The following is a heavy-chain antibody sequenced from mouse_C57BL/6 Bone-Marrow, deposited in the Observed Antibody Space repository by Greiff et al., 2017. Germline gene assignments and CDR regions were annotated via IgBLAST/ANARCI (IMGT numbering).Heavy chain of an antibody. CDR2: RRTKANDYTT. J-gene: IGHJ4*01. V-gene: IGHV7-1*01. D-gene: IGHD2-3*01. Sequence: EVNVVESGGGLVQSGRSLRLSCATSGFTFSDFYMEWVRHAPGKGLEWIAARRTKANDYTTEYSASVKGRFIVSRDTSQSILYLQMNALRAEDTAIYYCARDDDGFYAMDYWGQGTSVTVSS. CDR3: ARDDDGFYAMDY. CDR1: GFTFSDFY.